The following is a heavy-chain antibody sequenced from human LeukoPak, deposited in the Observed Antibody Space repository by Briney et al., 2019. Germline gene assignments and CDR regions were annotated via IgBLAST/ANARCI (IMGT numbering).Heavy chain of an antibody. Sequence: SETLSLTCTVSDDSIGTVLYYWEWIRQPAGKGLEWLGRLYGSGNINYSPSLKSRLTMSLDAAKKRFSLELRSVTAADTAVYFCARGGGCTSGSCYYYDSWGQGTLVTVSP. J-gene: IGHJ4*02. CDR2: LYGSGNI. D-gene: IGHD1-26*01. CDR3: ARGGGCTSGSCYYYDS. V-gene: IGHV4-61*02. CDR1: DDSIGTVLYY.